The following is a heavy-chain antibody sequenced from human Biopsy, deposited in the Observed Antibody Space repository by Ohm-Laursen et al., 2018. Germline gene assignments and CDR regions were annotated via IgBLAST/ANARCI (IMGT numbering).Heavy chain of an antibody. CDR2: ISGSGGNT. D-gene: IGHD2-2*02. CDR3: AKGGYCTTSSCYMDLDY. V-gene: IGHV3-23*01. Sequence: SLRLSCAASGFTFSIYWMNWVRQAPGKGLEWVSTISGSGGNTYYADSVRGRFTVSRDGSKSTLYLQMSSLSAEDTAFYYCAKGGYCTTSSCYMDLDYWGQGTLVTVSS. CDR1: GFTFSIYW. J-gene: IGHJ4*02.